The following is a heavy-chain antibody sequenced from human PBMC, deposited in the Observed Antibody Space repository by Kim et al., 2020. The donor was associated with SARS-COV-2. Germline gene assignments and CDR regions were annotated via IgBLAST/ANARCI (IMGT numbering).Heavy chain of an antibody. V-gene: IGHV3-30*04. J-gene: IGHJ4*02. Sequence: GGSLRLSCAASGFTFSSYAMHWVRQAPGKGLEWVAVISYDGSNKYYADSVKGRFTISRDNSKNTLYLQMNSLRAEDTAVYYCARDAIRRVLVGGGGFDYWGQGTLVTVSS. CDR2: ISYDGSNK. D-gene: IGHD1-26*01. CDR1: GFTFSSYA. CDR3: ARDAIRRVLVGGGGFDY.